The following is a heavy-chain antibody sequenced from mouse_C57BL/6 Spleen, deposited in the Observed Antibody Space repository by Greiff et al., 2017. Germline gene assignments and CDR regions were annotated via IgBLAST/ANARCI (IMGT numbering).Heavy chain of an antibody. CDR3: ARSPLGDSGLDY. D-gene: IGHD2-13*01. CDR1: GYTFTDYF. V-gene: IGHV1-54*01. CDR2: INPSSGGT. J-gene: IGHJ4*01. Sequence: VQLQQSGPELVKPGASVKISCKASGYTFTDYFMDWVKQRPGQGLEWIGDINPSSGGTIYNEKFKGKATLTADKSSSTAYMQLSSLTSEDSAVYFCARSPLGDSGLDYWGQGTSVTVSS.